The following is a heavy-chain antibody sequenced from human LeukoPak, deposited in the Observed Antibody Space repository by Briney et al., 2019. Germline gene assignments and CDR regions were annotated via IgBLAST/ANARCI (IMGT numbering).Heavy chain of an antibody. V-gene: IGHV3-23*01. D-gene: IGHD3-22*01. CDR1: GFTFSMYA. Sequence: GGSLRLSCAASGFTFSMYAMSWVRQSPVKGLEWVSGIVASGSKTYYADSVKGRFTISRDNSENTLYLQMNSLRAEDTAVYYCAKDHAGITMIVVAINEAFDIWGQGTMVTVSS. CDR3: AKDHAGITMIVVAINEAFDI. CDR2: IVASGSKT. J-gene: IGHJ3*02.